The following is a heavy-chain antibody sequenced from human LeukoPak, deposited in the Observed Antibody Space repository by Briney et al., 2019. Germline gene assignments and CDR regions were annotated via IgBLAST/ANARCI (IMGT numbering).Heavy chain of an antibody. CDR2: INPNSGGT. J-gene: IGHJ5*02. Sequence: ASVKVSCKASGCTFTGYYMHWVRQAPGQGLEWMGRINPNSGGTNYAQKFQGRVTMTRDTPISTAYMELSRLRSDDTAVYYCATLENIVVVPAGWFDPWGQGTLVTVSS. D-gene: IGHD2-2*01. V-gene: IGHV1-2*06. CDR1: GCTFTGYY. CDR3: ATLENIVVVPAGWFDP.